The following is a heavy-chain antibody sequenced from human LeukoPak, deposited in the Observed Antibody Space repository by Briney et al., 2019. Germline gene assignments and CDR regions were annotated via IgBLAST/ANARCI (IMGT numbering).Heavy chain of an antibody. D-gene: IGHD6-19*01. CDR3: ASGFDSSGWYLGGY. CDR2: IYYSGST. Sequence: SETLSLTCTVSGGSISSYYWSWIRQPPGKGLEWIGYIYYSGSTNYNPSLKSRVTISVDTSKNQLSLKLSSVTAADTAVYYCASGFDSSGWYLGGYWGQGTLVTVSS. CDR1: GGSISSYY. V-gene: IGHV4-59*08. J-gene: IGHJ4*02.